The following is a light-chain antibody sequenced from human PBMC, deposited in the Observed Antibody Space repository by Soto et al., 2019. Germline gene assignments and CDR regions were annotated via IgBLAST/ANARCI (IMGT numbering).Light chain of an antibody. CDR1: QSVRSN. J-gene: IGKJ1*01. CDR2: GAS. Sequence: EIVLTQSPGILSLSPGERATLSCRASQSVRSNLAWYQQKPGQAPRLLIYGASTRATGTPARFSGSGSGTEFTLTISSLQSEDFAVYYCQQYGNSPQTFGQGTKVDIK. CDR3: QQYGNSPQT. V-gene: IGKV3-15*01.